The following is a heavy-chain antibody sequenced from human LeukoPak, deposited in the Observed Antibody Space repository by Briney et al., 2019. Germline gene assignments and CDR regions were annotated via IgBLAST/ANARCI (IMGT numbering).Heavy chain of an antibody. CDR2: ISGSGGST. Sequence: PGGSLRLSCAASGLTFSSYAMSWVRQAPGKGLEWVSAISGSGGSTYYADSVKGRFTISRDNSKTTLFLQMNSLRAEDTAVYYGEKDRDLVVPWAVSGHFDCWGQGTLVTVSS. CDR3: EKDRDLVVPWAVSGHFDC. V-gene: IGHV3-23*01. CDR1: GLTFSSYA. J-gene: IGHJ5*01. D-gene: IGHD2-21*01.